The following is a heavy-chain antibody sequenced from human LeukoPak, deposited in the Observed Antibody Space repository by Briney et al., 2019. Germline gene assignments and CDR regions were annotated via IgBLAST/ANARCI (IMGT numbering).Heavy chain of an antibody. Sequence: GGSLRLSCAASGFTFSSYWMHWVRQAPGKGLVWVSRINSDGSSTSYADSVKGRSTISRDNAKNTLYLQMNSLRAEDTAVYYCARGSDFDWFHTPSNWFDPWGQGTLVTVSS. CDR1: GFTFSSYW. CDR2: INSDGSST. J-gene: IGHJ5*02. D-gene: IGHD3-9*01. V-gene: IGHV3-74*01. CDR3: ARGSDFDWFHTPSNWFDP.